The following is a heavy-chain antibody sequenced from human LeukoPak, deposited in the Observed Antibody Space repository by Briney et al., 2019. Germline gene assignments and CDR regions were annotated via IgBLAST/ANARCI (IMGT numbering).Heavy chain of an antibody. CDR2: TKEDGSEK. Sequence: GGSLRLSCAASRFTFSSFWMTWDRQAPGKGLEWVANTKEDGSEKNYVDSVKGRFSISRDNAKNSLYLQMNSLRAEDTAVYYCANDYFSGSSHRTPLSYWGQGTLVTVSS. D-gene: IGHD1-26*01. V-gene: IGHV3-7*03. CDR3: ANDYFSGSSHRTPLSY. J-gene: IGHJ4*02. CDR1: RFTFSSFW.